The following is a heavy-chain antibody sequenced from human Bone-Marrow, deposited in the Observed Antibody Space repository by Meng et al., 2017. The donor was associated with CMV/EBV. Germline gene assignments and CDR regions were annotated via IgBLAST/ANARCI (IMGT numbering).Heavy chain of an antibody. V-gene: IGHV3-30*02. CDR1: GFPFDTYG. CDR2: IRHDGSNK. Sequence: GGSLRLSCAASGFPFDTYGMHWVRQAPGKRLEWVAFIRHDGSNKFYGDSVRGRFTISRDNSKNTLYLQMNSLRAEETAMYYCAKDQLLFGGPNAYFDDWGQGTLVTGSS. D-gene: IGHD3-16*01. CDR3: AKDQLLFGGPNAYFDD. J-gene: IGHJ4*02.